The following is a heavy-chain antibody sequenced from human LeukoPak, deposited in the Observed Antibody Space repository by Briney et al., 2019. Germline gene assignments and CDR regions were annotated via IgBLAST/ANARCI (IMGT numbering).Heavy chain of an antibody. CDR3: AKDRARVATMLDSFDI. CDR2: INPNSGGT. V-gene: IGHV1-2*02. J-gene: IGHJ3*02. D-gene: IGHD5-12*01. CDR1: GYTFTGYY. Sequence: ASVKVSCKASGYTFTGYYMHWVRQAPGQGLEWMGWINPNSGGTKYAQKFQGRVTVTRDTSISTAYMELNRLRSDDTAVYYCAKDRARVATMLDSFDIWGQGTMVTVSS.